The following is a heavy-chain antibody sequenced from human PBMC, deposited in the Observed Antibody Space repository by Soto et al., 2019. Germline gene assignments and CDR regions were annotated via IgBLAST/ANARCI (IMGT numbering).Heavy chain of an antibody. J-gene: IGHJ4*02. CDR2: IYYSGST. D-gene: IGHD3-22*01. CDR3: ARESGVDYYDSSGYYSGPFDY. Sequence: PSETLSLTCTVSGGSISSGGYYWSWIRQHPGKGLEWIGYIYYSGSTYYNPSLKSRVTISVDTSKSQFSLKLSSVTAADTAVYYCARESGVDYYDSSGYYSGPFDYWGQGTLVTVSS. V-gene: IGHV4-31*03. CDR1: GGSISSGGYY.